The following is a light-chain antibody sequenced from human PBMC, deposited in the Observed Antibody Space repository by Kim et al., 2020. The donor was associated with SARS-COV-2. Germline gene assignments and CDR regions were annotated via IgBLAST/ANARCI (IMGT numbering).Light chain of an antibody. CDR3: MHGTLWPFT. V-gene: IGKV2-30*01. Sequence: ASSSCRTSQNLVYSGGNIYLILFRPMASKAPLRLIFKVSNRSPGVPCRFSGSVSGTDITLIISRVEVDVFRVYYCMHGTLWPFTFGPGTRVDIK. J-gene: IGKJ3*01. CDR2: KVS. CDR1: QNLVYSGGNIY.